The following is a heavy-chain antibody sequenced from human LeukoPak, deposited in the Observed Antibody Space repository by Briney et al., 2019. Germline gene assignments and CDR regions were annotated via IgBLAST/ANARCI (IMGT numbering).Heavy chain of an antibody. D-gene: IGHD2-15*01. V-gene: IGHV1-2*06. J-gene: IGHJ6*04. Sequence: ASVKVSCKASGYTFTAYYIHWVRQAPGQGLEWMGRINPKNGDTNYAQKFQDRVTMTTDTSTSTAYMELRSLRSDDTAVYYCARDNKPWCSGGSCPGDVWGKGTTVTVSS. CDR2: INPKNGDT. CDR1: GYTFTAYY. CDR3: ARDNKPWCSGGSCPGDV.